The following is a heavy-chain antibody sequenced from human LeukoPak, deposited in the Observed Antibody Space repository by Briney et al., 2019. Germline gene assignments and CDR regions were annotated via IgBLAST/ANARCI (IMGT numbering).Heavy chain of an antibody. CDR1: SGSISSTNYC. CDR3: ARILDLVTTKTIDY. D-gene: IGHD2-21*02. CDR2: FCSSGDT. V-gene: IGHV4-39*01. Sequence: SETLSLTCTVSSGSISSTNYCWGWIRQPPGKGLEWIGTFCSSGDTFYIPSLKSRVIISADTSKNRFSLRLIATDTALYYCARILDLVTTKTIDYWGQGSLVIVSS. J-gene: IGHJ4*02.